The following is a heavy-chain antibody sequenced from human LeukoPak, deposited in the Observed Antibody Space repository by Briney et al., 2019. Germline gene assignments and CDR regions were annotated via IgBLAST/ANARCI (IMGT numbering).Heavy chain of an antibody. V-gene: IGHV3-30*04. J-gene: IGHJ4*02. CDR1: GFAFSSDA. Sequence: GRSLRLPCSASGFAFSSDAMHWVRQAPGRGLEWLAVISYDGSNADHAESVRGRFTISRDNSKNTLFLQMNSLRPEDTAVYYCARDLVYSSGWFAGELDHWGLGTLVIVSS. D-gene: IGHD6-19*01. CDR2: ISYDGSNA. CDR3: ARDLVYSSGWFAGELDH.